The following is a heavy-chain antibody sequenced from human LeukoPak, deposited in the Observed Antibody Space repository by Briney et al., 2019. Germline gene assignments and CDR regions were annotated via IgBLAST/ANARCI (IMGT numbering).Heavy chain of an antibody. Sequence: EASVKVSCKASGYTFTDYYIHWVRQAPGQGLEWMGWINPNSGGTKYEQKFQGRVTMTTDTSISTAYMEMSRLTSDDTAVYYCARDAHNGYEFHDWFDPWGQGALVTVSS. J-gene: IGHJ5*02. CDR1: GYTFTDYY. CDR2: INPNSGGT. D-gene: IGHD5-12*01. V-gene: IGHV1-2*02. CDR3: ARDAHNGYEFHDWFDP.